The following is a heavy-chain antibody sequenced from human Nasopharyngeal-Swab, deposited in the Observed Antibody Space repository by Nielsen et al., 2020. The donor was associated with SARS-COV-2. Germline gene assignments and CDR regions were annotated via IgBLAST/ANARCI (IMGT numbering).Heavy chain of an antibody. CDR1: GYTLTELS. J-gene: IGHJ6*02. CDR3: ARPEVTMVRGVIITSFYYGMDV. V-gene: IGHV1-24*01. D-gene: IGHD3-10*01. CDR2: FDPEDGET. Sequence: ASVKVPCKVSGYTLTELSMHWVRQAPGKGLEWMGGFDPEDGETIYAQKFQGRVTITADESTSTAYMELSSLRSEDTAVYYCARPEVTMVRGVIITSFYYGMDVWGQGTTVTVSS.